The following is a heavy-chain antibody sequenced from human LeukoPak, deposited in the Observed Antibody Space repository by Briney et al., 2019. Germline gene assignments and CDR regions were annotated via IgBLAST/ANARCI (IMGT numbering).Heavy chain of an antibody. J-gene: IGHJ6*03. CDR2: INPDGSHT. D-gene: IGHD3-3*01. CDR3: AREYDFWSGYYYYYMDV. Sequence: GGSLRLSCAASGFTFSRYWMHWVRQAPGEGLVWVSRINPDGSHTTYADAVEGRFTISRDNAKNSLYLQMNSLRAEDTAVYYCAREYDFWSGYYYYYMDVWGKGTTITVSS. CDR1: GFTFSRYW. V-gene: IGHV3-74*01.